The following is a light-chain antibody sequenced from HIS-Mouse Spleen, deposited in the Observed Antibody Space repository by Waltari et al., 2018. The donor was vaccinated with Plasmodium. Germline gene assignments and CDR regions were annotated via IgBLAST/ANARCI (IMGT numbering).Light chain of an antibody. Sequence: SYVLTQPPSVSVAPGQTARITCGGNNIGSKSVHWYQQKPGQAPVLGGYDDSDRPSWVPERFSGSNSGNTATLTISRVEAGDEADYYCQVWDSSSDHVVFGGGTKLTVL. CDR1: NIGSKS. V-gene: IGLV3-21*02. CDR3: QVWDSSSDHVV. CDR2: DDS. J-gene: IGLJ2*01.